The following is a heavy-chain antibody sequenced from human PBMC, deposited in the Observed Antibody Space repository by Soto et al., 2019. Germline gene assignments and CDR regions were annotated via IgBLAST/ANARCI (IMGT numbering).Heavy chain of an antibody. J-gene: IGHJ6*02. Sequence: PGGSLRLSCAASGFTFSSYSMNWVRQAPGKGLEWVSYISSSSSTIYYADSVKGRFTISRDNAKNSLYLQMNSLRDEDTAVYYSARDFFDSPEDTDMEYYYDYYGMDVWGQGTTVTGSS. V-gene: IGHV3-48*02. CDR3: ARDFFDSPEDTDMEYYYDYYGMDV. D-gene: IGHD5-18*01. CDR1: GFTFSSYS. CDR2: ISSSSSTI.